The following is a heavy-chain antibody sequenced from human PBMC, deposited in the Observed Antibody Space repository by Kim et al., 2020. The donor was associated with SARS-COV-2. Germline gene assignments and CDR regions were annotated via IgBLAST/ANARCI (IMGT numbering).Heavy chain of an antibody. J-gene: IGHJ4*02. V-gene: IGHV3-21*01. CDR3: ARGPPDSSSWTFWSDY. D-gene: IGHD6-13*01. Sequence: GGSLRLSCAASGFTFSSYSMNWVRQAPGKGLEWVSSISSSSSYIYYADSVKGRFTISRDNAKNSLYLQMNSLRAEDTAVYYCARGPPDSSSWTFWSDYWGQGTLVTVSS. CDR2: ISSSSSYI. CDR1: GFTFSSYS.